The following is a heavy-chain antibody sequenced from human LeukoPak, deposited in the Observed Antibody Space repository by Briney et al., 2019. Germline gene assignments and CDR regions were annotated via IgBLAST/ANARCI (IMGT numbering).Heavy chain of an antibody. CDR1: GGSISSYY. CDR3: ARYRGTAMVFDY. J-gene: IGHJ4*02. V-gene: IGHV4-59*08. Sequence: SETLSLTCTVSGGSISSYYWSWIRQPPGKGLEWIGYIYYSGSTNYNPSLKSRVTISVDTSKNQFSLKLSSVTAADTAVYYCARYRGTAMVFDYWGQGTLVTVSS. CDR2: IYYSGST. D-gene: IGHD5-18*01.